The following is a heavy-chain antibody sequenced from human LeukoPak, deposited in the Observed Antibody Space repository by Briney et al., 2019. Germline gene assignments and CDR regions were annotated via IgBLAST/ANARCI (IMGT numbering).Heavy chain of an antibody. J-gene: IGHJ4*02. D-gene: IGHD3-10*01. Sequence: GGSLRLSCAASGFTFSSYAMSWVRRAPGKGLEWVSVIYSGGSTYYADSVKGRFTISRDNSKNTLYLQMNSLRAEDTAVYYCARGGDFDYWGQGTLVTVSS. V-gene: IGHV3-53*01. CDR3: ARGGDFDY. CDR2: IYSGGST. CDR1: GFTFSSYA.